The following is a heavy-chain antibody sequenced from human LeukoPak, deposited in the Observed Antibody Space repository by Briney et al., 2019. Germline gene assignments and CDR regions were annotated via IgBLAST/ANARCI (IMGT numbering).Heavy chain of an antibody. CDR3: ARAQRSHDYGDYVGYYYYYGMDV. J-gene: IGHJ6*02. D-gene: IGHD4-17*01. Sequence: ASVKVSCKASGYTFTSYAMHWVRQAPGQRLEWMGWINAGNGNTKYSQKFQGRVTITADESTSTAYMELSSLRSEDTAVYYCARAQRSHDYGDYVGYYYYYGMDVWGQGTTVTVSS. CDR1: GYTFTSYA. CDR2: INAGNGNT. V-gene: IGHV1-3*01.